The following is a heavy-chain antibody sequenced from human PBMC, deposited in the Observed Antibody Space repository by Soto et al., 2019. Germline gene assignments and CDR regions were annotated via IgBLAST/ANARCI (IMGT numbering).Heavy chain of an antibody. CDR1: GFTFSSYW. D-gene: IGHD6-13*01. V-gene: IGHV3-74*01. J-gene: IGHJ3*02. CDR2: INSDGSST. CDR3: AREYSSSWYAFDI. Sequence: ASLRLSCAASGFTFSSYWMHWVRQAPGKGLVWVSRINSDGSSTSYADSVKGRFTISRDNAKNTLYLQMNSLRAEDTAVHYCAREYSSSWYAFDIWGQGTMVTVSS.